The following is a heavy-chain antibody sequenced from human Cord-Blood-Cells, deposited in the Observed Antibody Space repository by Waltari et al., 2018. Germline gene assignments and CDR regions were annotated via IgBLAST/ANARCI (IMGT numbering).Heavy chain of an antibody. CDR2: IYYSGST. V-gene: IGHV4-59*08. CDR3: ARHEGSYDFWSGYDY. Sequence: QVQLQESGPGLVKPSETLSLTCTVSVGSISSYYWSWIRKPPGKGLEWIGYIYYSGSTNYNPSLKSRVTISVDTSKNQFSLKLSSVTAADTAVYYCARHEGSYDFWSGYDYWGQGTLVTVSS. CDR1: VGSISSYY. J-gene: IGHJ4*02. D-gene: IGHD3-3*01.